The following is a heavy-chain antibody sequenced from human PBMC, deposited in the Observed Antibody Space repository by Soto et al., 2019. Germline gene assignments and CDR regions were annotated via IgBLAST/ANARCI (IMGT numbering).Heavy chain of an antibody. CDR1: GFTFSSYA. D-gene: IGHD5-12*01. CDR2: ISSNGGST. J-gene: IGHJ6*02. CDR3: VKSLHPSVERVATTYYYYYGMDV. V-gene: IGHV3-64D*08. Sequence: GGSLRLSCSASGFTFSSYAMHWVRQAPGKGLEYVSAISSNGGSTYYADSVKGRFTISRDNSKNTLYLQMSSLRAEDTAVYYCVKSLHPSVERVATTYYYYYGMDVWGQGTTVTVSS.